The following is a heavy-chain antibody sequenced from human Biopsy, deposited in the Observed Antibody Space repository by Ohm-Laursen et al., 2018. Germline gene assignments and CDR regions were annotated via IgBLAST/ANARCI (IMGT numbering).Heavy chain of an antibody. CDR2: INCKTGAT. J-gene: IGHJ4*02. CDR3: ARDPLNGHKHFDY. Sequence: ASVTVFCNASSYTFTDYNIHWMRQAPGQGLEWLGYINCKTGATNYAQKFQGTVTMTRDTSISTAYLALGSLRSADTAIYYCARDPLNGHKHFDYWGQGSLVTVSS. D-gene: IGHD2-8*01. CDR1: SYTFTDYN. V-gene: IGHV1-2*02.